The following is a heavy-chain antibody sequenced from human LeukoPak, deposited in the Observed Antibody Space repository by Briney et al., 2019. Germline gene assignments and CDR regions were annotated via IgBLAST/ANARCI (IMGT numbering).Heavy chain of an antibody. CDR1: GFTFSSYG. CDR2: ISYDGSDK. Sequence: PGGSLRLSCAASGFTFSSYGMHWVRQAPGKGLEWVAVISYDGSDKYYADSVKGRFTISRDNAKNSLYLQMNSLRAEDTAVYYCARDSTNILYSSSWETYYYYYGMDVWGQGTTVTVSS. CDR3: ARDSTNILYSSSWETYYYYYGMDV. V-gene: IGHV3-30*03. D-gene: IGHD6-13*01. J-gene: IGHJ6*02.